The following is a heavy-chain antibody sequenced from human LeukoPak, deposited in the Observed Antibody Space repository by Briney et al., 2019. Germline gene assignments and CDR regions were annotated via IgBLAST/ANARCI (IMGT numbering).Heavy chain of an antibody. J-gene: IGHJ3*02. CDR2: MFHNGST. CDR3: ARRPLLWFGGDAFDT. Sequence: MSSETLSLTCAVSGASIISGNWWSWVRQPPGKGLEWIGEMFHNGSTNYNPSLESRGTISLDNSKNQFSLKMSSVTAADTAVYYCARRPLLWFGGDAFDTWGQGTVVVVSS. V-gene: IGHV4-4*02. D-gene: IGHD3-10*01. CDR1: GASIISGNW.